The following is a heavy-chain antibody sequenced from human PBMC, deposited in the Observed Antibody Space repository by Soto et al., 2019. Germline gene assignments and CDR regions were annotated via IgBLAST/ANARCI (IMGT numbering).Heavy chain of an antibody. CDR3: ARHGDSSGYFPRYGMDV. V-gene: IGHV4-39*01. J-gene: IGHJ6*02. D-gene: IGHD3-22*01. Sequence: SETLSLTCTVSGGSISSTNYYWGWIRQPPGKRLEWIGSIYYSGSTYYNPSLKSRVTISVDTSKNQFSLRLSSVTAAETAVYYCARHGDSSGYFPRYGMDVWGQGTTVT. CDR1: GGSISSTNYY. CDR2: IYYSGST.